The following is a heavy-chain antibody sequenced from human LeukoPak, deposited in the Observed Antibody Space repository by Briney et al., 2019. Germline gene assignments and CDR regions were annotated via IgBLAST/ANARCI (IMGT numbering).Heavy chain of an antibody. V-gene: IGHV3-23*01. D-gene: IGHD3-22*01. CDR1: GFSFRSDG. CDR3: AKNHDSNGYHTDDAFDV. J-gene: IGHJ3*01. CDR2: ISVSGQST. Sequence: PGGSLRLSCAASGFSFRSDGMNWVRQAPGKGLEWVSVISVSGQSTYYADSVKGRFTISRDISKNTLYLQMNSLRAEDTGVYYCAKNHDSNGYHTDDAFDVWGQGTMVTVSS.